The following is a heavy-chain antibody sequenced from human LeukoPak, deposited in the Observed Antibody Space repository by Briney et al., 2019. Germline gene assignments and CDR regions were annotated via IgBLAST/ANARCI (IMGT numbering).Heavy chain of an antibody. D-gene: IGHD3-16*01. Sequence: ASVKVSCKASGYTFTGYYMHWVRQAPGQGLEWMGWINPNSGGTNYAQKFQGRVTMTRDTSIGTAYMELSRLRSDDTAVYYCARAEGGLYYYYMDVWGKGTTVTVSS. V-gene: IGHV1-2*02. J-gene: IGHJ6*03. CDR2: INPNSGGT. CDR1: GYTFTGYY. CDR3: ARAEGGLYYYYMDV.